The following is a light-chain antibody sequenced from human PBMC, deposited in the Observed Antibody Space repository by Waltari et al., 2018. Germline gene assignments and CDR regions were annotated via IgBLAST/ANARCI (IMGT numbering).Light chain of an antibody. CDR2: AAP. Sequence: QSALTQPASVSGSPGQSITISCTGTSRDVGYFNHVSWFQHHPDSAPKLLIYAAPDGPSGVSSRFSGSKSVNTASLTISGLQAEDEADYYCSSYTGRGTVIFGGGTKLTVL. V-gene: IGLV2-14*01. CDR3: SSYTGRGTVI. J-gene: IGLJ2*01. CDR1: SRDVGYFNH.